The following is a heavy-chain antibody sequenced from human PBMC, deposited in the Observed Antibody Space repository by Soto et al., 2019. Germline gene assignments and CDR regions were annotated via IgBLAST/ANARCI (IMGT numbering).Heavy chain of an antibody. Sequence: QEQLQQSGPGLVKPSQTLSLICAISGDSVSSDTATWSWIRQSPSRGLEWLGRTYYRSKWYNDYAASVKSRIAITPDTPKNQLSLQLNSVTPEDTAVYFCVRDSSGWHWYFDLWGRGTLVTVSS. CDR2: TYYRSKWYN. J-gene: IGHJ2*01. D-gene: IGHD6-19*01. V-gene: IGHV6-1*01. CDR1: GDSVSSDTAT. CDR3: VRDSSGWHWYFDL.